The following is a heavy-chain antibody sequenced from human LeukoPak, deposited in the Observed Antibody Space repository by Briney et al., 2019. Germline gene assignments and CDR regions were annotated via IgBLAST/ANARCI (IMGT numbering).Heavy chain of an antibody. D-gene: IGHD6-19*01. CDR1: GFTFSSYG. J-gene: IGHJ4*02. Sequence: PGGSLRLSCAASGFTFSSYGMHWVRQAPGKGLEWVAFIRYDGSNKYYADSVKGRFTISRDNSKNTLYLQMNSPRAEDTAVYYCAKDWGWYSSGWHFDYWGQGTLVTVSS. V-gene: IGHV3-30*02. CDR3: AKDWGWYSSGWHFDY. CDR2: IRYDGSNK.